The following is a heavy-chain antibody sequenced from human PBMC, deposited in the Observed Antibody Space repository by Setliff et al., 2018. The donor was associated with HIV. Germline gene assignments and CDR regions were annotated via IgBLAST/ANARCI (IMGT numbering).Heavy chain of an antibody. Sequence: ASVKVSCKASGGTFSSYAISGVRQAPGQGLEWRGRIIPIFGTANYAQKFQGRVTITADKSTSTAYMELSSLRSEDTAVYYCARDPGPPMRVDAFDIWGQGTMGTVS. D-gene: IGHD3-22*01. V-gene: IGHV1-69*06. CDR1: GGTFSSYA. CDR2: IIPIFGTA. CDR3: ARDPGPPMRVDAFDI. J-gene: IGHJ3*02.